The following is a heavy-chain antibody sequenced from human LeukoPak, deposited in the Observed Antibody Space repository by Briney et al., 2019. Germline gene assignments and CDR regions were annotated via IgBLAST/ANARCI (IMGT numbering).Heavy chain of an antibody. CDR2: ISSSSSYI. D-gene: IGHD3-10*01. J-gene: IGHJ4*03. CDR3: ARDGGDYYGSGTCGY. CDR1: WFTFSCYI. Sequence: GGSLRHPCAPSWFTFSCYIMNWVRSPPGKGLEWVSSISSSSSYIYYADSVKGRFTITRDNAKNSLYLQINSLRAEDTAVYYCARDGGDYYGSGTCGYWGQGTMVTVS. V-gene: IGHV3-21*01.